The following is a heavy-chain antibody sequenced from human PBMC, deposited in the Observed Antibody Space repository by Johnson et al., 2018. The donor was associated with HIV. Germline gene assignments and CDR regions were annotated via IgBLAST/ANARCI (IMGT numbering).Heavy chain of an antibody. J-gene: IGHJ3*02. Sequence: EVQLVESGGGLVQPGGSLRLSCAASEFTFSNHDMHWVRQTTGKGLEWVSGIAFSGNINQPESVKGRFTISRDNVKGFLYLQMNSLRAEDTAVYYCAISPEYSSSWFGAFDSWGQGTMVTVSS. CDR3: AISPEYSSSWFGAFDS. V-gene: IGHV3-13*01. CDR2: IAFSGNI. CDR1: EFTFSNHD. D-gene: IGHD6-13*01.